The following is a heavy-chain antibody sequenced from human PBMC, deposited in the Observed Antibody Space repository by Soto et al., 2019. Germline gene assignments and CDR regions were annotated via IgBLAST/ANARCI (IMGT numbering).Heavy chain of an antibody. D-gene: IGHD1-1*01. V-gene: IGHV1-18*01. Sequence: QVHLVQSGAEVKKPGASVKVSCKGSGYGFTTYGITWVRQAPGQGLEWMAWISAHNGNTNYAQKVQGRVTVTRDTSTSTAYMELRSLRDDDTAVDYCARGRYGDYWGQGALVTVSS. CDR1: GYGFTTYG. J-gene: IGHJ4*02. CDR2: ISAHNGNT. CDR3: ARGRYGDY.